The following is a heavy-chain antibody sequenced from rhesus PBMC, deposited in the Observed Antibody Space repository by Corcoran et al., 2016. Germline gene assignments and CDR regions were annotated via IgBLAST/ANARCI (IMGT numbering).Heavy chain of an antibody. D-gene: IGHD6-25*01. CDR2: TNTGGVRT. Sequence: EVQLVESGGGLVQPGGSLILSCAASGFTFSSYYMYWVRQAPGTGLECVSATNTGGVRTYYADSWKGRFSTSRDKAKNPLCLEMNSLGAEDTAVYYCSKARIAAALDYWGQGVLVTVSS. V-gene: IGHV3S25*01. CDR3: SKARIAAALDY. CDR1: GFTFSSYY. J-gene: IGHJ4*01.